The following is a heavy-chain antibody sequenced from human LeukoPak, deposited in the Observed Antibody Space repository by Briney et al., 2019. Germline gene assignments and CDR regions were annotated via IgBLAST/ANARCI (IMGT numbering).Heavy chain of an antibody. J-gene: IGHJ4*02. CDR1: GFTFSSYN. D-gene: IGHD6-19*01. V-gene: IGHV3-21*01. CDR2: ISSSSSYI. Sequence: GGFLRLSCAASGFTFSSYNINWVRQAPGKGLEWVSSISSSSSYIYYADSVKGRFTISRDNAKNSLYLQMNSLRAEDTAVYYCAKEDSNGWYFFDYWGQGTLVTVSS. CDR3: AKEDSNGWYFFDY.